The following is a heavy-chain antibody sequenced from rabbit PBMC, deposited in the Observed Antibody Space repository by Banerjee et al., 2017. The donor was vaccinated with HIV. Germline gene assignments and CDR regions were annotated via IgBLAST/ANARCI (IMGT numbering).Heavy chain of an antibody. J-gene: IGHJ4*01. Sequence: QEQLEESGGGLVKPEGSLTLTCKASGFDLSSYYYMCWVRQAPGKGLEWIACIGAGSSGSTDYASWVNGRFTISLDNAQNTVFLQMTSLTAADTATYFCARDGGNDGYYFNLWGQGTLVTVS. CDR3: ARDGGNDGYYFNL. D-gene: IGHD6-1*01. CDR1: GFDLSSYYY. V-gene: IGHV1S45*01. CDR2: IGAGSSGST.